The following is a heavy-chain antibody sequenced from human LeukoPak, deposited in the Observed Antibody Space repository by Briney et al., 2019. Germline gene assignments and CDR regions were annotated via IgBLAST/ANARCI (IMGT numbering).Heavy chain of an antibody. CDR3: ARGLREYYDSSGYYYFDY. J-gene: IGHJ4*02. Sequence: SETLSLTCAVYGGSFSGYYWSWLRQPPGKGLEWIGEINHSGSTNYNPSLKSRVTISVDTSKNQFSLKLSSVTAADTAVYYCARGLREYYDSSGYYYFDYWGQGTLVTVSS. V-gene: IGHV4-34*01. CDR2: INHSGST. D-gene: IGHD3-22*01. CDR1: GGSFSGYY.